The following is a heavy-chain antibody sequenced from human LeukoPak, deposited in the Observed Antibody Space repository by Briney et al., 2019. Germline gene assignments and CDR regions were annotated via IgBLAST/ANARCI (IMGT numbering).Heavy chain of an antibody. J-gene: IGHJ3*02. V-gene: IGHV1-69*01. CDR3: ARPKGSSLGAFGI. CDR2: IIPMFGAA. D-gene: IGHD1-26*01. CDR1: GGTFSSYA. Sequence: GASVKVSCKASGGTFSSYAINWVRQAPGQGLEWMGGIIPMFGAANYAQKSQGRVTITADESTSTAYMELSSLRSEDTAMYYCARPKGSSLGAFGIWGQGTMVTVSS.